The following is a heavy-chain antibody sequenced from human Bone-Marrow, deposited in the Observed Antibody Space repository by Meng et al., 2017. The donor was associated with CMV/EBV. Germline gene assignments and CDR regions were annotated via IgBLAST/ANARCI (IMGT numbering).Heavy chain of an antibody. CDR3: ARLLGSGSYGAYYYGMDV. V-gene: IGHV4-61*01. CDR1: GGSVSSGSYY. J-gene: IGHJ6*02. Sequence: SETLSLTCTVSGGSVSSGSYYWSWIRQPPGKGLEWIGYIYYSGSTNYNPSLKSRVTISVDTSKNQFSLKLSSVTAADTAVYYCARLLGSGSYGAYYYGMDVWGQGTTVTVSS. CDR2: IYYSGST. D-gene: IGHD3-10*01.